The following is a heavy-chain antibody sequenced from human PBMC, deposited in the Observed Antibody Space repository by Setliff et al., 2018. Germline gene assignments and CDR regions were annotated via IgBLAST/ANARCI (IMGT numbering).Heavy chain of an antibody. Sequence: PGGSLRLSCAASGFTFSSYAMHWVRQAPGKGLEYVSAISSNGGSTYYADSVKGRFTISRDNSKNTLYLQMNSLRAEDTAVYYCAKDLYRGDCYLDYWGQGTLVTVSS. V-gene: IGHV3-64*04. J-gene: IGHJ4*02. CDR3: AKDLYRGDCYLDY. CDR1: GFTFSSYA. D-gene: IGHD2-21*02. CDR2: ISSNGGST.